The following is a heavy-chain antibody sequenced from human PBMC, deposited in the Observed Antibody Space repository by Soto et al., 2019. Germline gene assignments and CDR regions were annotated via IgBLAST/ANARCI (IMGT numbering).Heavy chain of an antibody. CDR3: ARVNLLWFGDLSGGWFDP. Sequence: QVQLQESGPGLVKPSETLSLTCTVSGGSISSYYWSWIRQPPGKGLEWIGYIYYSGSNNYNPSLKSRVTISVDTSKNQFSLKLSSVTAADTAVYYCARVNLLWFGDLSGGWFDPWGQGTLVTVSS. D-gene: IGHD3-10*01. CDR2: IYYSGSN. V-gene: IGHV4-59*01. J-gene: IGHJ5*02. CDR1: GGSISSYY.